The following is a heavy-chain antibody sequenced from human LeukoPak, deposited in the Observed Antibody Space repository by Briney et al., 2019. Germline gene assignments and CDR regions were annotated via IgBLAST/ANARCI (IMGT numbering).Heavy chain of an antibody. Sequence: GGSLRLSCAASGFTFSTYWMTWVRQAPGKGLEWVANIKPDGSEKYYVDSVKGRFTISRDNARHSLYLQMNSLRVEDTAVYYCARTVGSQEYWGQGTLVTVSS. CDR1: GFTFSTYW. J-gene: IGHJ4*02. CDR3: ARTVGSQEY. V-gene: IGHV3-7*02. CDR2: IKPDGSEK. D-gene: IGHD4-23*01.